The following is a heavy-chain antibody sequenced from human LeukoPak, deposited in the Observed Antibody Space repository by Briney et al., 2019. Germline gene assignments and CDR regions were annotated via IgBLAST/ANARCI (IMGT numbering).Heavy chain of an antibody. D-gene: IGHD3-22*01. V-gene: IGHV3-11*01. J-gene: IGHJ4*02. CDR3: ATAGWGTMIVVVPHRGGYFDY. Sequence: GGSLRLSCAASGFTFSDYYMSWIRQAPGKGLEWVSYISSSGSTIYYADSVKGRFTISRDNAKNSLYLQMNSLRAEDTAVYYCATAGWGTMIVVVPHRGGYFDYWGQGTLVTVSS. CDR2: ISSSGSTI. CDR1: GFTFSDYY.